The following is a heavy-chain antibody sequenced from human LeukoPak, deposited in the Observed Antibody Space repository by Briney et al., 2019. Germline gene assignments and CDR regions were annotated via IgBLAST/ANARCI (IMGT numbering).Heavy chain of an antibody. CDR3: AKLKGSAYFHD. V-gene: IGHV3-23*01. J-gene: IGHJ4*02. CDR2: ISGSGGTT. Sequence: GGSLRLSCAASGFTFTNYGMSWVRQAPGKGLEWVSAISGSGGTTYYADSVKGRSTISRDNSKNSLYLQMNSLRAEDTAVYYCAKLKGSAYFHDWGQGTLITVSS. CDR1: GFTFTNYG.